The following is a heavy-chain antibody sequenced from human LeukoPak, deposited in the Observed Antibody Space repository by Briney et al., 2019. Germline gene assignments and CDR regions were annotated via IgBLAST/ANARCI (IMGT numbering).Heavy chain of an antibody. V-gene: IGHV4-30-4*01. CDR3: ARQRQQLVHLWFDP. D-gene: IGHD6-13*01. CDR1: GGSISSGDYY. CDR2: IYYSGST. Sequence: ASETLSLTCTVSGGSISSGDYYWSWIRQPPGKGLEWIGYIYYSGSTYYNPSLRSRVTISVDTSKNQFSLKLSSVTAADTAVYYCARQRQQLVHLWFDPWGQGTLVTVSS. J-gene: IGHJ5*02.